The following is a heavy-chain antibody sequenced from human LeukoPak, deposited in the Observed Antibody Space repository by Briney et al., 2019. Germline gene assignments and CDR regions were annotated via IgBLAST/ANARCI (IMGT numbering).Heavy chain of an antibody. CDR2: INHSGST. Sequence: SETLSLTCAVYGGSFSGYYWSWIRQPPGKGLEWIGEINHSGSTNYNPSLKSRVTISVDTSKNQFSLKLSSVTAADTAVYYCARTYCSSTSCYPYAEYFRHWGQGTLVTVSS. J-gene: IGHJ1*01. V-gene: IGHV4-34*01. CDR1: GGSFSGYY. CDR3: ARTYCSSTSCYPYAEYFRH. D-gene: IGHD2-2*01.